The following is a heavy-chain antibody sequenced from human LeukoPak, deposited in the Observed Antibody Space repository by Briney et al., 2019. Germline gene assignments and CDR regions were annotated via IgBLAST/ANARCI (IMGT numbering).Heavy chain of an antibody. J-gene: IGHJ6*03. D-gene: IGHD2-2*01. Sequence: SETLSLTCTVSGDSISSYYWSWIRQPPGKGLEWIGYIYYSESTFYNPSLKSRVTTSVDTSKNQFSLKLTSVTAADTAVYYCARGLLKGQLHLGYSYYMDVWGKGTTITVSS. CDR1: GDSISSYY. CDR3: ARGLLKGQLHLGYSYYMDV. CDR2: IYYSEST. V-gene: IGHV4-59*13.